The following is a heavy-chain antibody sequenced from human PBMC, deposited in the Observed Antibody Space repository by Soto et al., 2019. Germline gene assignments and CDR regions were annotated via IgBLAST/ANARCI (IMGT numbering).Heavy chain of an antibody. CDR3: ARESPHHLNYDFWSGYYDAFDI. CDR2: IKQDGSEK. Sequence: GGSLRLSCAASGFTFSSYWMSWVRQAPGKGLEWVANIKQDGSEKYYVDSVKGRFTISRDNAKNSLYLQMNSLRAEDTAVYYCARESPHHLNYDFWSGYYDAFDIWGQGTMVTVSS. V-gene: IGHV3-7*01. CDR1: GFTFSSYW. D-gene: IGHD3-3*01. J-gene: IGHJ3*02.